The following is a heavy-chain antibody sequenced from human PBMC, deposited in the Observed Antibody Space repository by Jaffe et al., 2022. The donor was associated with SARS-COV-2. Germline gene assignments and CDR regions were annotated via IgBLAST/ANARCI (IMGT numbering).Heavy chain of an antibody. CDR1: GFTFSSYS. V-gene: IGHV3-21*01. CDR3: ARDVGQPESFDY. J-gene: IGHJ4*02. D-gene: IGHD2-15*01. Sequence: EVQLVESGGGLVKPGGSLRLSCAASGFTFSSYSMNWVRQAPGKGLEWVSSISSSSSYIYYADSVKGRFTISRDNAKNSLYLQMNSLRAEDTAVYYCARDVGQPESFDYWGQGTLVTVSS. CDR2: ISSSSSYI.